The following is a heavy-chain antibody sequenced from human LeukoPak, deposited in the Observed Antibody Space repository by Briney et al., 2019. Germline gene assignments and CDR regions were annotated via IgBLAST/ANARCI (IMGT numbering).Heavy chain of an antibody. CDR3: AKDRTLFGSGWYVIDY. CDR2: IGYDGSNK. CDR1: GFTFNNFG. Sequence: PGGSLRLSCVASGFTFNNFGMPWVRQAPGKGLEWVAFIGYDGSNKYYADSVKGRFTISRDSSTKTLSLQMNSLRAEDTAVYFCAKDRTLFGSGWYVIDYWGQGTLVTVSS. J-gene: IGHJ4*02. D-gene: IGHD6-19*01. V-gene: IGHV3-30*02.